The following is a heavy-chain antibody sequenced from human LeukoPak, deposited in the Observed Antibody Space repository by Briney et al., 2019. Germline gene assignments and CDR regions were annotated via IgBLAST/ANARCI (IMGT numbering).Heavy chain of an antibody. V-gene: IGHV6-1*01. J-gene: IGHJ4*02. Sequence: QTLSLTCAISGDSVSSNSAAWNWVRQSPSRGLEWLGRTYYRSKWYTDYAESVKSRITINPDTSKNQFSLQVNSVTPEDTAVYYCARGSSRIYYYDSSGYSHAFDYWGQGILVTVSS. CDR2: TYYRSKWYT. D-gene: IGHD3-22*01. CDR3: ARGSSRIYYYDSSGYSHAFDY. CDR1: GDSVSSNSAA.